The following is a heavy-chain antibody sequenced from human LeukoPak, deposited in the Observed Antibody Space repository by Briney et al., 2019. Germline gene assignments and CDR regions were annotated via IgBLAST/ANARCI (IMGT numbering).Heavy chain of an antibody. J-gene: IGHJ4*02. CDR1: GFTFSSYA. D-gene: IGHD3-22*01. Sequence: GTSLRLSCAASGFTFSSYAMSWVRQAPGKGLEWVSGISGSGDNTYYADSVKGRFTISRDNSKNTLYVQVNSLGTEDTAAYYCAKGSYYDSSGSFYFDYWGQGTLVTVSS. CDR3: AKGSYYDSSGSFYFDY. V-gene: IGHV3-23*01. CDR2: ISGSGDNT.